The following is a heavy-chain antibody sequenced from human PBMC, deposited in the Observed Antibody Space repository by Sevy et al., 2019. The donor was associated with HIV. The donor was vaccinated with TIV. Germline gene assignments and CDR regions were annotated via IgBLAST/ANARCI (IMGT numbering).Heavy chain of an antibody. CDR1: GYTFTTFY. CDR3: ASGTGV. D-gene: IGHD1-26*01. J-gene: IGHJ4*02. CDR2: IIPSGGGT. Sequence: ASVKVSCKTSGYTFTTFYVHWVRQAPGQGLEWMGIIIPSGGGTTYAQKFQGRVTMTRDTSTSTVYMELRSLRSEDTAVYYCASGTGVWGQGTPVTVSS. V-gene: IGHV1-46*01.